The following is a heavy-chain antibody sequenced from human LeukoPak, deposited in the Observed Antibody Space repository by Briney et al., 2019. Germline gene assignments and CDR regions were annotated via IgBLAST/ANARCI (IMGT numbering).Heavy chain of an antibody. Sequence: SETLSLTRTVSGGSISSGDYYWSWIRQPPGKGLEWIGYIYYSGSTYYNPSLKSRVTISVDTSKNQFSLKLSSVTAADTAVYYCARSYGDYVPPPFDYWGQGTLVTVSS. CDR3: ARSYGDYVPPPFDY. J-gene: IGHJ4*02. D-gene: IGHD4-17*01. V-gene: IGHV4-30-4*01. CDR1: GGSISSGDYY. CDR2: IYYSGST.